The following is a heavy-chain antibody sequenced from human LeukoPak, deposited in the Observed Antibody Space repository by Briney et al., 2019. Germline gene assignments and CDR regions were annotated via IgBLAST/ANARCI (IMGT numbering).Heavy chain of an antibody. CDR2: IYYSGST. V-gene: IGHV4-59*01. Sequence: KVSETLSLTCTVSGGSISSYYWSWIRQPPGKGLEWIGYIYYSGSTNYNPSLKSRVTISVDTSKNQFSLKLSSVTAADTAVYYCAREGYSSSWYLTSYAFDIWGQGTMVTVSS. D-gene: IGHD6-13*01. CDR1: GGSISSYY. J-gene: IGHJ3*02. CDR3: AREGYSSSWYLTSYAFDI.